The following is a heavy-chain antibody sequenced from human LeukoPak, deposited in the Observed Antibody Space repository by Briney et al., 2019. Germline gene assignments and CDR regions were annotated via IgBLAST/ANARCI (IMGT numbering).Heavy chain of an antibody. Sequence: GGSLTLSCVVSGFSFSDSYMTWIRQTPGKGLESLAYISGSGHDIYYTDSVKGRFTISRDNAKDSLYLQVNGLRPEDTALYYCSTDPRLLIYWGHGTLVTVSS. CDR1: GFSFSDSY. D-gene: IGHD2-8*01. CDR3: STDPRLLIY. CDR2: ISGSGHDI. V-gene: IGHV3-11*01. J-gene: IGHJ4*01.